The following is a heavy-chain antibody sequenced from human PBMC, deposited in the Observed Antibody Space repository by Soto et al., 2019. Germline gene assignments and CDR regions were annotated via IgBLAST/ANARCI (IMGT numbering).Heavy chain of an antibody. Sequence: GESLKISCKGSGYTFTRHWIGWVRQMPGKVLEWIGITYPADSDTRYSPSFQGQVTISADRSITTAYLQWSSLKASDTAMYSCVRVGLVGPNSLSNAWFDPWGQGTLVTVSS. CDR1: GYTFTRHW. J-gene: IGHJ5*02. CDR2: TYPADSDT. CDR3: VRVGLVGPNSLSNAWFDP. V-gene: IGHV5-51*01. D-gene: IGHD1-26*01.